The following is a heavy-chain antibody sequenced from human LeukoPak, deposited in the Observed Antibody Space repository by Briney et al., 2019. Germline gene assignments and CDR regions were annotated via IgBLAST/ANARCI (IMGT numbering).Heavy chain of an antibody. Sequence: SVKVSCKASGGTFSSYAISWVRQAPGQGLEWMGRIIPILGIANYAQKFQGRVTITADKFTSTAYMELSSLRSEDTAVYYCARVRGEVRGAYEYYFDYWGQGTLVTVSS. J-gene: IGHJ4*02. CDR3: ARVRGEVRGAYEYYFDY. D-gene: IGHD3-10*01. CDR1: GGTFSSYA. V-gene: IGHV1-69*04. CDR2: IIPILGIA.